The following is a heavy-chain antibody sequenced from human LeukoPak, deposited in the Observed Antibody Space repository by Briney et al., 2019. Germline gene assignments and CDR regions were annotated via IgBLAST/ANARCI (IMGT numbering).Heavy chain of an antibody. CDR3: ARGPVGGATYYDGDAFDI. CDR1: GGSINSYY. J-gene: IGHJ3*02. V-gene: IGHV4-59*01. CDR2: IHYTGST. D-gene: IGHD1-26*01. Sequence: SETLSLTCTVSGGSINSYYWSWIRQPPGKGLECIGYIHYTGSTNYNPSLKSRVTISVDTSKNQFSLKLSSVTAVDTAVYYCARGPVGGATYYDGDAFDIWGQGTMVTVSS.